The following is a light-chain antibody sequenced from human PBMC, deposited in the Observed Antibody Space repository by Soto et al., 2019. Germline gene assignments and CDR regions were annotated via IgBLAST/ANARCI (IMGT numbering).Light chain of an antibody. Sequence: QSVLTQPPSVSGAPGQRVTISCTGTSSNIGPGYDVHWYQQLPGTAPKLLIYDNSNRHSGVPDRFSGSKSGTSASLPITGLQADDAADYYCQSYYSSLPAVVFGGGTKVTVL. CDR3: QSYYSSLPAVV. CDR1: SSNIGPGYD. J-gene: IGLJ2*01. V-gene: IGLV1-40*01. CDR2: DNS.